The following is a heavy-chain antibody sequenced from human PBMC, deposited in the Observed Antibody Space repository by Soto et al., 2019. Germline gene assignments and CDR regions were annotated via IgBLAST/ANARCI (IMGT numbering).Heavy chain of an antibody. J-gene: IGHJ2*01. CDR2: IFYSGST. CDR1: GGSISGGVHS. V-gene: IGHV4-30-4*01. Sequence: QVQLQESGPGLVKPSETLSLTCTVSGGSISGGVHSWSWIRQPPGKGLEWIGHIFYSGSTYYNPSLKSRLTISVDTSKNQLSLRLSSVTAADTAVYCCASEIMTLTNDWYFDLWGRGTLVTLSS. CDR3: ASEIMTLTNDWYFDL.